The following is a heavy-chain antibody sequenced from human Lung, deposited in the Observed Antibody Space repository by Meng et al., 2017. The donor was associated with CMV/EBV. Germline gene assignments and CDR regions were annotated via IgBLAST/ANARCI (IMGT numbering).Heavy chain of an antibody. CDR1: GYKFTDYG. CDR2: IYTYNGNT. V-gene: IGHV1-18*01. D-gene: IGHD6-6*01. Sequence: SXXVSXKASGYKFTDYGITWVRQAPGQGREWMGWIYTYNGNTNFAQNVQGRGSMTRDTSTSTAYMELRSLRSDDTAVYYCARSKMAARSHYYYGMDVWGQGTXVTCSS. CDR3: ARSKMAARSHYYYGMDV. J-gene: IGHJ6*02.